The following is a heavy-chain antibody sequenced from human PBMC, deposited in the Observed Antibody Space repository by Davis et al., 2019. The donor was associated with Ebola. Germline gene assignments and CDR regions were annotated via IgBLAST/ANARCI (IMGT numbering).Heavy chain of an antibody. V-gene: IGHV3-23*01. Sequence: GGSLRLSCSASGFIFSTYVMSWVRQAPGKGLEWVSTYGTSTDTYYADSVKGRFTISRDNSKNTLYLQMNGLRVEDTAIYYCARGVRKIPVPGIRYFDYWGQGTLVTVSS. CDR3: ARGVRKIPVPGIRYFDY. CDR2: GTSTDT. D-gene: IGHD6-13*01. CDR1: GFIFSTYV. J-gene: IGHJ4*02.